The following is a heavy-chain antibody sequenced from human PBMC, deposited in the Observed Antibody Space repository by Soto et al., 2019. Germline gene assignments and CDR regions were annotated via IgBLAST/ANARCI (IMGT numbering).Heavy chain of an antibody. V-gene: IGHV3-30-3*01. CDR1: GFTFSNIA. J-gene: IGHJ4*02. CDR3: ATDRALGATLGAIDF. Sequence: GGSLRLSCAASGFTFSNIAMHWVRQAPGKGLEWVAAISYDGTYRPYADFARGRFTISRDNSQKTLYLQMNSLRPEDTALYYCATDRALGATLGAIDFWGQGTLVTVSS. CDR2: ISYDGTYR. D-gene: IGHD1-26*01.